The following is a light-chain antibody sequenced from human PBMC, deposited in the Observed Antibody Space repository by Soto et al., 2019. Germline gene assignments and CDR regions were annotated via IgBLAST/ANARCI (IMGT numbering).Light chain of an antibody. CDR2: QDS. V-gene: IGLV3-1*01. CDR1: KLGDKY. CDR3: QSWDSSTADVV. J-gene: IGLJ2*01. Sequence: SYELTQPPSVSVSQGQTASITCSGDKLGDKYACWYQQKPGHSPVLVIYQDSKRPSGIPERFFGSNSGNTDTLTISGNLAMDEDDYYCQSWDSSTADVVFGGGTNLTVL.